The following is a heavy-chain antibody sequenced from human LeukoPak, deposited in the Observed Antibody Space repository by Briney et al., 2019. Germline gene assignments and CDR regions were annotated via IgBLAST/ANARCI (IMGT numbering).Heavy chain of an antibody. CDR3: ARTDQLPLFDY. CDR2: ISAYNGNT. D-gene: IGHD2-2*01. V-gene: IGHV1-18*01. Sequence: VSVKVSCKASGYTFTSYGISWVRQAPGQGLEWMGWISAYNGNTNCAQKLQGRVTMTTDTSTSTAYMELRSLRSDDTAVYYCARTDQLPLFDYWGQGTLVTVSS. J-gene: IGHJ4*02. CDR1: GYTFTSYG.